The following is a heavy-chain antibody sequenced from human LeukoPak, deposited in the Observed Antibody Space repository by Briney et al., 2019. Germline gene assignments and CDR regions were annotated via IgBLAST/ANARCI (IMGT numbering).Heavy chain of an antibody. CDR3: ARTSHYVDIAATIPYGIYYFDY. CDR2: ISGSGGST. CDR1: GFTFSSYA. V-gene: IGHV3-23*01. J-gene: IGHJ4*02. D-gene: IGHD5-12*01. Sequence: PGGSLRLSCAASGFTFSSYAMSWVRQAPGKGLEWVSGISGSGGSTNYADSVKGRFTISRDNSKNTLYLQMNSLRAEDTAVYYCARTSHYVDIAATIPYGIYYFDYWGQGTLVTVSS.